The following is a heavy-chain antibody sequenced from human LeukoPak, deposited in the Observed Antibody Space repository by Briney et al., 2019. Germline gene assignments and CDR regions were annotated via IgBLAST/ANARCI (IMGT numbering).Heavy chain of an antibody. CDR1: GFIFDVYA. Sequence: PGGSLRLSCAASGFIFDVYAMNWGRQAPGKGLEWVSGISGSGGNTYYVDSVKGRFTISRDNSKNTLYLQMNSLRVEDTAVYYCARDPPYDSSGYPFEYWGQGTLVTVSS. CDR3: ARDPPYDSSGYPFEY. J-gene: IGHJ4*02. D-gene: IGHD3-22*01. V-gene: IGHV3-23*01. CDR2: ISGSGGNT.